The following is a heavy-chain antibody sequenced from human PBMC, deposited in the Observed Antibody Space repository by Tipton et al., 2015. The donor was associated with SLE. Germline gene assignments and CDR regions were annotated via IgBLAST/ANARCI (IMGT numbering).Heavy chain of an antibody. J-gene: IGHJ3*02. V-gene: IGHV1-18*04. D-gene: IGHD5-18*01. CDR1: GYTFSSYG. CDR2: ISAYNGNT. Sequence: QSGAEVKKPGASVKVSCKASGYTFSSYGISWVRQAPGQGLEWMGWISAYNGNTNYAPKLQGRVTMTTDTSTSTAYMELRSLRSDDTAVYYCATRYEIQLWAQAFDIWGQGTMVTVSS. CDR3: ATRYEIQLWAQAFDI.